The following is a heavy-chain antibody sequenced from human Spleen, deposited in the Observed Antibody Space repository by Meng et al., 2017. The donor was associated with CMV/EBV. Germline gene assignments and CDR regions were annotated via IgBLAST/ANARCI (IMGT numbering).Heavy chain of an antibody. Sequence: SETLSLTCAISGDSVSSNNAAWNWIRQSPSRGLEWLGRTYYRSKWNNYYAVSVKSRIIINPDTSRNQFCLHLNSVTPEDTAVYYCARERSVVGGYVYYGMDVWGQGTTVTVSS. J-gene: IGHJ6*02. CDR2: TYYRSKWNN. D-gene: IGHD5-12*01. CDR3: ARERSVVGGYVYYGMDV. CDR1: GDSVSSNNAA. V-gene: IGHV6-1*01.